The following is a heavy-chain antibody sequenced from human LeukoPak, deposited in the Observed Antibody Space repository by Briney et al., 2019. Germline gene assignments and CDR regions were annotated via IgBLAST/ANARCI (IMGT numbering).Heavy chain of an antibody. CDR2: INPSGGST. Sequence: ASVKVSCKASGYTFTSYYMHWVRQAPGQGLEWMGIINPSGGSTSYAQKFQGRVTMTRDMSTSTVYMELSSLRSEDTAVYYCARVKSPYYYDSSGYYYGDWYFDLWGRGTLVTVSS. CDR1: GYTFTSYY. J-gene: IGHJ2*01. CDR3: ARVKSPYYYDSSGYYYGDWYFDL. D-gene: IGHD3-22*01. V-gene: IGHV1-46*01.